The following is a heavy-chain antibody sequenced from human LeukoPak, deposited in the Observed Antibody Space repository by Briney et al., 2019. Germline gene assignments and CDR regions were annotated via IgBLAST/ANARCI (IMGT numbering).Heavy chain of an antibody. V-gene: IGHV3-7*01. CDR2: IKQDRDEK. J-gene: IGHJ3*02. Sequence: GGSLRLSCAASGFTVSSNYMNWVRQAPGKGLEWVANIKQDRDEKYYVDSVKGRFTISRDNAKNSAYLQINSLRVEDTAVYYCAAVSYLAFDIWGQGTMVTVSS. CDR1: GFTVSSNY. D-gene: IGHD2-21*01. CDR3: AAVSYLAFDI.